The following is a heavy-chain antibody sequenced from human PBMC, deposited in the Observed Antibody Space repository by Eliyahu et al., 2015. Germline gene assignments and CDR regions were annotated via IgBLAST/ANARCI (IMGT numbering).Heavy chain of an antibody. Sequence: EVQLVESGGGLVXPGGSLRLSCXXSGFTFSSYWMSWVRQAXGKGLGWVANIKQAGSEKNYXDXVKGRFTIXRDDAKNSLYLQMNSLRAEDTAVYYCAREGRESTGLDVWGQGTTVTVSS. V-gene: IGHV3-7*01. CDR2: IKQAGSEK. D-gene: IGHD3-10*01. J-gene: IGHJ6*02. CDR1: GFTFSSYW. CDR3: AREGRESTGLDV.